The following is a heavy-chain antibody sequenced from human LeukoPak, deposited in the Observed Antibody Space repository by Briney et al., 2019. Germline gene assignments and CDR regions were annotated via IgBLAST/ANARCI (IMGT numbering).Heavy chain of an antibody. CDR1: GVTFSSYW. V-gene: IGHV3-7*01. J-gene: IGHJ2*01. CDR3: AKYSGSPYWYFDL. Sequence: GGSLRLSCEASGVTFSSYWMSWVRQAPGKGLEWVGNIKPDGNEKYYVDSVKGRFTISRDSAKNSLYLQMNSLRAEETAVYYCAKYSGSPYWYFDLWGRGTLVTVSS. D-gene: IGHD5-12*01. CDR2: IKPDGNEK.